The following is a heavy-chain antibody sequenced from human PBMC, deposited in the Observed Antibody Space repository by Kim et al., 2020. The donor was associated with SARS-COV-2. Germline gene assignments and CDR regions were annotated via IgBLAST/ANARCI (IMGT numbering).Heavy chain of an antibody. CDR3: ARLKVDTARVRTGYFDL. V-gene: IGHV3-21*01. Sequence: GGSLRLSCAASGFTFSSYSMNWVRQAPGKGLEWVSSISSSSSYIYYADSVKGRFTISRDNAKNSLYLQMNSLRAEDTAVYYCARLKVDTARVRTGYFDLWGRGTLVTVSS. CDR1: GFTFSSYS. CDR2: ISSSSSYI. D-gene: IGHD5-18*01. J-gene: IGHJ2*01.